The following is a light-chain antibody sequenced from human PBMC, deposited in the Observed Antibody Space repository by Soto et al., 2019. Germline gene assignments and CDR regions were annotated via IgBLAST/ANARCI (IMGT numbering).Light chain of an antibody. J-gene: IGKJ2*03. CDR2: GAS. CDR3: QQYGSSPG. Sequence: EIVLTQSPGTLSLSPGERATLSCRASQSVRSSYLAWYKQKPGQAPRLLIYGASSRATGIPDRFSGSGSGTDFTLSISRLEPEDFAVYYCQQYGSSPGFGQGTKLEIK. CDR1: QSVRSSY. V-gene: IGKV3-20*01.